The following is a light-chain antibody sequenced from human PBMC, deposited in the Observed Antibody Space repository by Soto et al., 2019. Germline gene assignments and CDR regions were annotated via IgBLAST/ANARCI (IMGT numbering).Light chain of an antibody. CDR1: QSISSS. CDR3: QQYNNWTPYT. J-gene: IGKJ2*01. Sequence: EIVMTQSPATLSVSPGERATLSCRASQSISSSKLAWYQKKPGQAPRLLIYGASSRATGIPARFSGSGSGTEFTLTISSLQSEDFAVYYYQQYNNWTPYTFGQGTKLEIK. CDR2: GAS. V-gene: IGKV3-15*01.